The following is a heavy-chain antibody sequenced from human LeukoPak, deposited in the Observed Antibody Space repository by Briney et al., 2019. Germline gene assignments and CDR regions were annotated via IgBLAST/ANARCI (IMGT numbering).Heavy chain of an antibody. J-gene: IGHJ4*02. Sequence: PGGSLRLSCAASGFTFSSYSMNWVRQAPGKGLEWVSSISSSSSYIYYADSVKGRFTISRDNAKNSLYLQMNSLRAEDTAVYYCARGPRKMLYFDYWGQGTLVTVSS. V-gene: IGHV3-21*01. D-gene: IGHD3-10*02. CDR1: GFTFSSYS. CDR3: ARGPRKMLYFDY. CDR2: ISSSSSYI.